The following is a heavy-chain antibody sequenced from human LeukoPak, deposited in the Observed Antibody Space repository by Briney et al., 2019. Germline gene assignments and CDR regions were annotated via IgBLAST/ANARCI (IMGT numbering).Heavy chain of an antibody. CDR2: INSDGSST. CDR3: AFGTGREGYMDV. J-gene: IGHJ6*03. CDR1: GFTFSSYW. V-gene: IGHV3-74*01. D-gene: IGHD3-10*01. Sequence: GGSLRLSCAASGFTFSSYWMHWVRQAPGEGLVWVSFINSDGSSTGYADSVRGRFTVSRDNAKNTLYLHMNSLRVEDTAVYYCAFGTGREGYMDVWGKGTTVTVS.